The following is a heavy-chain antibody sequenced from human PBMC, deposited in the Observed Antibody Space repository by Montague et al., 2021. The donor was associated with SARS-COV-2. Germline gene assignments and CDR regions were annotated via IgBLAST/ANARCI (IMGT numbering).Heavy chain of an antibody. D-gene: IGHD3-3*01. CDR2: ISFTGGT. V-gene: IGHV4-59*01. CDR3: ARASRLQYLEWSGSRYDYYGMDV. CDR1: GGSISTSF. J-gene: IGHJ6*02. Sequence: SETLSLTCTVSGGSISTSFWSWVRQPPGKGLEWIAFISFTGGTNYNPSLKSRVVVSIDTPKREVSLKVNSVTAADSAVYYCARASRLQYLEWSGSRYDYYGMDVWGQGTTVTVSS.